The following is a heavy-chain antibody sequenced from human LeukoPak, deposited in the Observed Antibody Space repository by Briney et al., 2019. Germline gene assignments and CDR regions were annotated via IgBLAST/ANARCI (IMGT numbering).Heavy chain of an antibody. CDR3: ARSCIGDCYLSDWFDS. CDR2: INTNNGNS. D-gene: IGHD2-21*02. Sequence: ASVKVSCKASGYTFTSYAMNWVRQAPGQGLEWMGWINTNNGNSMYAQGFTGRFVFSLDTSVSTAYLRINGLKAEDTAVYYCARSCIGDCYLSDWFDSWGQGTLVTVSS. J-gene: IGHJ5*01. CDR1: GYTFTSYA. V-gene: IGHV7-4-1*02.